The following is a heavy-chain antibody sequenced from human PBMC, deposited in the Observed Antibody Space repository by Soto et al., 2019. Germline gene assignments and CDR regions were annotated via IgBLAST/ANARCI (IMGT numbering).Heavy chain of an antibody. CDR2: IKSKTDGGTT. Sequence: GGSLRLSCAASGFTFSNAWMNWVRQAPGKGLEWVGRIKSKTDGGTTDYAAPVKGRVTISRDDSKNTLYLQMNSLKTEDTAVYYCTTGRATMVRGERYYYYYYGMDVWGQGTTVTVSS. CDR3: TTGRATMVRGERYYYYYYGMDV. V-gene: IGHV3-15*07. D-gene: IGHD3-10*01. J-gene: IGHJ6*02. CDR1: GFTFSNAW.